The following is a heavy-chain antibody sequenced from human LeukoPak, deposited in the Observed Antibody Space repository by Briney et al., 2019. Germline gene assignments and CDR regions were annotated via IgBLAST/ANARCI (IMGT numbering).Heavy chain of an antibody. V-gene: IGHV3-23*01. CDR2: VSGSGTFT. CDR1: GFTLGTYA. D-gene: IGHD6-13*01. CDR3: AKDLLEQQLVPVAFDL. J-gene: IGHJ3*01. Sequence: GGSLRLSCAASGFTLGTYAMSWVRQAPGKGLKWVSTVSGSGTFTYYADSVKGRFTISRDNSKNTLYLHMHSLRAEDTAVYYCAKDLLEQQLVPVAFDLWGQGTMVTVSS.